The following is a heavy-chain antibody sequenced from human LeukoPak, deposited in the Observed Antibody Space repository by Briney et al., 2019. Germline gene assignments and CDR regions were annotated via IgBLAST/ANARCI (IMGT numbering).Heavy chain of an antibody. D-gene: IGHD6-13*01. CDR2: IYYSGST. V-gene: IGHV4-39*07. CDR1: GGSISSSSYY. J-gene: IGHJ4*02. CDR3: AREGGAAAGSPSFDY. Sequence: SETLSLTCTVSGGSISSSSYYWGWIRQPPGKGLEWIGSIYYSGSTYYSPSLKSRVTISVDTSKSQFSLNLSSVTAADTAVYYCAREGGAAAGSPSFDYWGQGTLVTVSS.